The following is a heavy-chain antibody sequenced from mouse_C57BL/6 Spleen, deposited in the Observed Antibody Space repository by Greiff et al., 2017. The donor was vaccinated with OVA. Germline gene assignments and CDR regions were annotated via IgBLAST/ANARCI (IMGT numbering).Heavy chain of an antibody. CDR3: TRWLRYDY. CDR1: GYTFTDYE. D-gene: IGHD2-2*01. Sequence: QVQLQQSGAELVRPGASVTLSCKASGYTFTDYEMHWVKQTPVHGLEWIGAIDPETGGTAYNQKFKGKAILTAYKATSTAYMELRSLTSEDSAVYYCTRWLRYDYWGQGTTLTVSS. CDR2: IDPETGGT. J-gene: IGHJ2*01. V-gene: IGHV1-15*01.